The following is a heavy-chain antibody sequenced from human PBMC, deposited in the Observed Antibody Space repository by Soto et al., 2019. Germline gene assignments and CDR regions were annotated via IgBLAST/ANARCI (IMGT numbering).Heavy chain of an antibody. J-gene: IGHJ6*02. CDR1: GYSFTSYW. D-gene: IGHD2-2*01. Sequence: ESLKIACKCSGYSFTSYWISWVRQVPGKGLEWMGRIDPSDSYTNYSPSFQGHVTISADKSISTAYLQWSSLKASDTAMYYCARLRLVVVPAATHGMDVWGQGTTVTVS. CDR3: ARLRLVVVPAATHGMDV. V-gene: IGHV5-10-1*01. CDR2: IDPSDSYT.